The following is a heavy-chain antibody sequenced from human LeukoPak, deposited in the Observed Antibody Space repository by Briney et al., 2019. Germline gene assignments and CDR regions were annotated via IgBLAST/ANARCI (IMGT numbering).Heavy chain of an antibody. CDR3: ARDIASTPNWEFDY. J-gene: IGHJ4*02. CDR2: INSNTGFT. V-gene: IGHV1-2*05. CDR1: GYTLSHYF. Sequence: ASVKVSCKASGYTLSHYFIQWVRQAPGQGLEWMGRINSNTGFTESPPYFRGRVTMTRDTSIATVFMESRSLTTDDTVIYYCARDIASTPNWEFDYWGQGTLVTVSS. D-gene: IGHD7-27*01.